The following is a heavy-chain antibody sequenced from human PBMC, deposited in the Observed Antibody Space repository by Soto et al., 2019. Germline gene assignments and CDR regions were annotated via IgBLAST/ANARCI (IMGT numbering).Heavy chain of an antibody. D-gene: IGHD3-22*01. CDR3: AKRTYYDTSGYPDDY. V-gene: IGHV3-23*01. CDR2: ISTTGGST. CDR1: GFTCSSYI. Sequence: GGSLRLSCAASGFTCSSYIMNWVRQTPGKGLEWVSTISTTGGSTYYADSVKGRFTISRDNSKNTLYLQMNSLRADDTAVYYYAKRTYYDTSGYPDDYWGQGTVVTVSS. J-gene: IGHJ4*02.